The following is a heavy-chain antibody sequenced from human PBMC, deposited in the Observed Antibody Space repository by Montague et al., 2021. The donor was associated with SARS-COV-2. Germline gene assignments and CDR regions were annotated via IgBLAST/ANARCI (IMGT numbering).Heavy chain of an antibody. CDR1: GGSISSSNYY. D-gene: IGHD5-12*01. Sequence: SETLSLTCTVSGGSISSSNYYWDWIRQPPGKRLEWIGSIHDSGSTHYNPSLKSRVTISVDTSKNHFSLKLSSVTAADTAVYYCARRGRKLLPVATTIGGFDIWGQGTMVTVSS. CDR2: IHDSGST. J-gene: IGHJ3*02. CDR3: ARRGRKLLPVATTIGGFDI. V-gene: IGHV4-39*02.